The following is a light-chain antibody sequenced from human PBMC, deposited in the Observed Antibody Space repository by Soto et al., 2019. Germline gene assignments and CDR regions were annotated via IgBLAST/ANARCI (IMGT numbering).Light chain of an antibody. Sequence: EIELTQSPGTLSLSPGERATLSCRASQSVSSNYLAWYQQKAGQAPRLLIYGASTRATGIPVRFSGSGSGTEFTLTISSLQSEDFAIYYCQQYDNWPLTFGGGTKVDIK. CDR1: QSVSSN. CDR3: QQYDNWPLT. V-gene: IGKV3D-15*01. J-gene: IGKJ4*01. CDR2: GAS.